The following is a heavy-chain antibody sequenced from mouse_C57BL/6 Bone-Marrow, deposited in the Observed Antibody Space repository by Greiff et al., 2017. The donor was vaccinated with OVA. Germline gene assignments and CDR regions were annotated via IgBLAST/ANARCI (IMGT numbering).Heavy chain of an antibody. V-gene: IGHV1-55*01. J-gene: IGHJ3*01. D-gene: IGHD1-1*01. CDR1: GYTFTSYW. CDR3: ARSEYYGSSSWFAY. CDR2: IYPGSGST. Sequence: VQLQQSGAELVKPGASVKMSCKASGYTFTSYWITWVKQRPGQGLEWIGDIYPGSGSTNYNEKFKSKATLTVDTSSSTAYMQLSSLTSEDSAVYYCARSEYYGSSSWFAYWGQGTLVTVSA.